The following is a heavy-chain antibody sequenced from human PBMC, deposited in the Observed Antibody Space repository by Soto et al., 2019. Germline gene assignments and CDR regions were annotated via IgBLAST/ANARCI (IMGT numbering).Heavy chain of an antibody. J-gene: IGHJ4*02. CDR2: INADNGNT. D-gene: IGHD4-17*01. CDR3: ASEIDATTATILDY. CDR1: GYTFSGSV. V-gene: IGHV1-3*01. Sequence: QVQLVQSGAEVKKPGASVKVSCKASGYTFSGSVMHWVRQAPGQGLEWMGWINADNGNTKYSQKFQGRVTMTLDTSASTAYMELSSLRSEDTAIYYCASEIDATTATILDYWGQGTLVTVSS.